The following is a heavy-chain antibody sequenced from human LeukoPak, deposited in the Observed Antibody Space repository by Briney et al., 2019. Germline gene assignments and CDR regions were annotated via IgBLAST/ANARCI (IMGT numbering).Heavy chain of an antibody. V-gene: IGHV3-21*04. D-gene: IGHD3-22*01. CDR1: GFTFSSYS. Sequence: PGGSLRLSCAASGFTFSSYSMNWVRQAPGKGLEWVSSISSTSSYIYYAASVKGRFTISRDNSKNTLYLQMNSLRAEDTAVYYCARGVANYYDNSGYQNWGQGTLVTVSS. CDR3: ARGVANYYDNSGYQN. J-gene: IGHJ4*02. CDR2: ISSTSSYI.